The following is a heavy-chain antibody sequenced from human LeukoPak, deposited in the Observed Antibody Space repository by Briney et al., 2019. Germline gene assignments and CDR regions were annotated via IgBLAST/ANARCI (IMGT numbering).Heavy chain of an antibody. Sequence: SETLSLTCAVYGGSFSGYYWSWLRQPPGKGLEWIGEINHSGSTNYNPSLKSRVTISVDTSKNQFSLKLSSVTAADTAVYYCARDSSSWYGGWFDPWGQGTLVTVSS. CDR2: INHSGST. CDR3: ARDSSSWYGGWFDP. V-gene: IGHV4-34*01. J-gene: IGHJ5*02. D-gene: IGHD6-13*01. CDR1: GGSFSGYY.